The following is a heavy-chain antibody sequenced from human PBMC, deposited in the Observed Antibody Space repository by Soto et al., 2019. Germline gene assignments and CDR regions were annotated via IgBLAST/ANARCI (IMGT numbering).Heavy chain of an antibody. V-gene: IGHV1-46*01. CDR1: GDTFTDYY. CDR3: ARGGHVVVVTAALDY. D-gene: IGHD2-21*02. Sequence: QVQLMQSGAEVKKPGASVKVSCKASGDTFTDYYIHWVRQAPGQGLEWMGTVNPSGGHTTYAQHFRGRVTMTRDTSTSTLYMELTSLTSDETAIYYCARGGHVVVVTAALDYWGQGTLVTVSS. CDR2: VNPSGGHT. J-gene: IGHJ4*02.